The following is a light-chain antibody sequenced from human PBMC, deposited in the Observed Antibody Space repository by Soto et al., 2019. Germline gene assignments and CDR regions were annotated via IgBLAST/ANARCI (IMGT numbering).Light chain of an antibody. CDR1: QSVSNEY. V-gene: IGKV3-11*01. CDR3: QQRSNWPWT. CDR2: DAS. Sequence: IVLTQSPGTRSLSPGERATLSCRASQSVSNEYVAWVQQKPGQTPRLLIYDASNRATGIPARFSGSVSGTDGTLTISSLQQEDGAVYYCQQRSNWPWTFGQGTKVDIK. J-gene: IGKJ1*01.